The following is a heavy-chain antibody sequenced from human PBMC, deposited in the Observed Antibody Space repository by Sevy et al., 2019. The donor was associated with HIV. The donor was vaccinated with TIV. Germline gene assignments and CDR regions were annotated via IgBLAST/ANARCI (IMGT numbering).Heavy chain of an antibody. CDR2: INHSGST. CDR3: ARGNYGDYVGVGAFDI. Sequence: SETLSLTCAVYGGSFSGYYWSWIRQPPGKGLEWIGEINHSGSTNYNPSLKSRVTISVDTSTNQFSLKLSSVTAADTAVYYCARGNYGDYVGVGAFDIWGQGTMVTVSS. D-gene: IGHD4-17*01. J-gene: IGHJ3*02. CDR1: GGSFSGYY. V-gene: IGHV4-34*01.